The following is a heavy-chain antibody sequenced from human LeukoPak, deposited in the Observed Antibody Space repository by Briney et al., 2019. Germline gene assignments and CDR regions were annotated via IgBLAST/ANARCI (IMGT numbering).Heavy chain of an antibody. V-gene: IGHV1-24*01. CDR3: ATATTIFGVVSFDY. J-gene: IGHJ4*02. CDR1: GGTFSSYA. D-gene: IGHD3-3*01. Sequence: ASVKVSCKASGGTFSSYAISWVRQAPGQGLEWMGGFDPEDGETIYAQKFQGRVTMTEDTSTDTAYMELSSLRSEDTAVYYCATATTIFGVVSFDYWGQGTLVTVSS. CDR2: FDPEDGET.